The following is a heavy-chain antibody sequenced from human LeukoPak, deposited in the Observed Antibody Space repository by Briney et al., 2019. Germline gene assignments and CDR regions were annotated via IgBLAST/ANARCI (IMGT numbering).Heavy chain of an antibody. Sequence: GESLKISCKGSGYSFTSYWIGWVRQMPGKGLEWMGITYPGDSDTRYSPSFQGQVTISADKSISTAYLQWSSLKASDTAMYYCARLDLYYDSSGYYMPYWWFDPWGQGTLVTVSS. J-gene: IGHJ5*02. CDR3: ARLDLYYDSSGYYMPYWWFDP. V-gene: IGHV5-51*01. CDR1: GYSFTSYW. CDR2: TYPGDSDT. D-gene: IGHD3-22*01.